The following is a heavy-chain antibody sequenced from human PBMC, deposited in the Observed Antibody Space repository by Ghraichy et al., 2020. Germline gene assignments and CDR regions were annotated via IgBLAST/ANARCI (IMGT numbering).Heavy chain of an antibody. CDR1: GFTFSNAW. D-gene: IGHD2-2*01. J-gene: IGHJ4*02. CDR3: TTDGGVVPAAMDLDY. Sequence: GGSLRLSCAASGFTFSNAWMSWVRQAPGKGLEWVGRIKSKTDGGTTDYAAPVKGRFTISRDDSKNTLYLQMNSLKTEDTAVYYCTTDGGVVPAAMDLDYWGQGTLVTVSS. CDR2: IKSKTDGGTT. V-gene: IGHV3-15*01.